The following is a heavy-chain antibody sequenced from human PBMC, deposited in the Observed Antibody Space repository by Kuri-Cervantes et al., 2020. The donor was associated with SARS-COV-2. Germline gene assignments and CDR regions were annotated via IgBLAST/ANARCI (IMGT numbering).Heavy chain of an antibody. D-gene: IGHD6-19*01. CDR2: INPSGGST. J-gene: IGHJ4*02. CDR3: ARDPPSGSSGWYDLVY. CDR1: GYTFTSYY. Sequence: ASVKVSCKASGYTFTSYYMHWVRQAPGQGLEWMGIINPSGGSTSYAQKLQGRVTMTTDTSTSTAYMELRSLRSDDTAVYYCARDPPSGSSGWYDLVYWGQGTLVTVSS. V-gene: IGHV1-46*01.